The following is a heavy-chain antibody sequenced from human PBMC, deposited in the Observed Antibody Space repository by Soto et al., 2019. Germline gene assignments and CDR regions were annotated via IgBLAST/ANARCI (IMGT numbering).Heavy chain of an antibody. J-gene: IGHJ5*02. CDR1: GGTFSSYA. CDR2: IIPIFGTA. D-gene: IGHD3-22*01. V-gene: IGHV1-69*13. CDR3: ARDVVGGDSSGYYNYWFDP. Sequence: ASVKVSCKASGGTFSSYAISWVRQAPGQGLEWMGGIIPIFGTANYAQKFQGRVTITADESTSTAYMELSSLRSEDTAVYYCARDVVGGDSSGYYNYWFDPWGQGTLVTVSS.